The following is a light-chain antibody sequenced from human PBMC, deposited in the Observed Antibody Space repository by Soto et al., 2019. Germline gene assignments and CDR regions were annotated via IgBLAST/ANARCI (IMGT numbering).Light chain of an antibody. Sequence: EIVLTQSPGTLYLSPGEIATLSCRASQSISSSYLAWYQQKPGQAPRLLIYAASSRATGIPDRFSGSGSGTDFTLTISRLEPEDFAVYYCQQYGSSSYTLGQGTQLEIK. V-gene: IGKV3-20*01. CDR3: QQYGSSSYT. CDR1: QSISSSY. J-gene: IGKJ2*01. CDR2: AAS.